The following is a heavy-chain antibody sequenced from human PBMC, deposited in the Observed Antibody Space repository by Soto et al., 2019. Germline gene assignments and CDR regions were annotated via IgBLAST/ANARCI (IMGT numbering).Heavy chain of an antibody. Sequence: GASVKVSCKASGGTFSTYDISWVRQAPGQGLEWMGGIIPIFGTTKYAQKFQGRVTITADESTNTAYMELSGLRSEDTAVYYCARAPPTSTRGSCHKGPQSYYYEMDLWGQGTMVTVSS. CDR3: ARAPPTSTRGSCHKGPQSYYYEMDL. CDR1: GGTFSTYD. D-gene: IGHD2-15*01. CDR2: IIPIFGTT. J-gene: IGHJ6*02. V-gene: IGHV1-69*13.